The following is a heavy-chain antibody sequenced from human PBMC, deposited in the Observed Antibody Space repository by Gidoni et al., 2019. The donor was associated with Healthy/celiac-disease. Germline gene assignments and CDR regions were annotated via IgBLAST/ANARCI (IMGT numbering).Heavy chain of an antibody. CDR3: ARAPVYSKSRALSGMDV. D-gene: IGHD4-4*01. V-gene: IGHV3-53*04. Sequence: EVQLVESGGGLVQPGGSLRLSCAASGFTVSSNYMSWVRQAPGKGLEWVSVIYSGGSTYYADSVKGRFTISRHNSKNTLYLQMNSLRAEDTAVYYCARAPVYSKSRALSGMDVWGQGTTVTVSS. J-gene: IGHJ6*02. CDR1: GFTVSSNY. CDR2: IYSGGST.